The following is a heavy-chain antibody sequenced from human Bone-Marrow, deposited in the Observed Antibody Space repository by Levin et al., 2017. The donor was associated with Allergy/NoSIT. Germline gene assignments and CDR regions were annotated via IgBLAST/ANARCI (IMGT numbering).Heavy chain of an antibody. J-gene: IGHJ4*02. CDR3: TRDHPTAMDY. CDR2: IWYDGSHK. V-gene: IGHV3-33*01. CDR1: GFTFSAFG. Sequence: GESLKISCAASGFTFSAFGMHWVRQAPGRGLEWVAVIWYDGSHKFYADSVKGRFTISRDNSKNTLYLQMNSLRAEDTAVYYCTRDHPTAMDYWGQGTLVTVSS.